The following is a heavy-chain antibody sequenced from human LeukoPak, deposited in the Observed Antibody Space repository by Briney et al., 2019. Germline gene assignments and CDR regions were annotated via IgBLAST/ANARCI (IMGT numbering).Heavy chain of an antibody. J-gene: IGHJ4*02. D-gene: IGHD2-21*02. CDR1: GGSISSGDYY. CDR3: ARQAIIVVVTAIRGSNFDY. V-gene: IGHV4-30-4*01. Sequence: SETLSLTCTVSGGSISSGDYYWSWIRQPPGKGLEWIGYIYYSGSTYYNPSLKSRVTISVDTSKNQFSLKLSSVTAADTAVYYCARQAIIVVVTAIRGSNFDYWGQGTLVTVSS. CDR2: IYYSGST.